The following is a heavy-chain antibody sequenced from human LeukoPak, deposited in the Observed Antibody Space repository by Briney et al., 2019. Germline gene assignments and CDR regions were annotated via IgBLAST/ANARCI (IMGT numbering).Heavy chain of an antibody. V-gene: IGHV4-31*03. Sequence: SETLSLTCTVSGGSISSGGYYWSWIRQHPGKGLEWIGHIYYSGSTYHNPSLKSRVTISVDTSKNQFSLKLSSVTAADTAVYYCARGPVVDFWSGYYLDYWGQGTLVTVSS. D-gene: IGHD3-3*01. CDR3: ARGPVVDFWSGYYLDY. CDR1: GGSISSGGYY. J-gene: IGHJ4*02. CDR2: IYYSGST.